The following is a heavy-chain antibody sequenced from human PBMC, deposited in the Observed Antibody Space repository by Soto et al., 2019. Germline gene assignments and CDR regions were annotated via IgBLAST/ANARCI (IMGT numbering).Heavy chain of an antibody. CDR1: GGSISSGDYY. J-gene: IGHJ6*02. CDR2: IYYSGST. CDR3: ARGGGNYYYYGMGV. Sequence: TVSGGSISSGDYYWNWIRQHPGQGLEWIGSIYYSGSTYYKPSLKSRVTISGDTSKNQFSLKLSSVTAADTAVYYCARGGGNYYYYGMGVWGQGTTVTVSS. V-gene: IGHV4-31*02. D-gene: IGHD2-15*01.